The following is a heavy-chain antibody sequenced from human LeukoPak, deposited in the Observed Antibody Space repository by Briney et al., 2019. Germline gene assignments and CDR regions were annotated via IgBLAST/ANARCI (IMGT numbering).Heavy chain of an antibody. V-gene: IGHV3-23*01. D-gene: IGHD2-15*01. J-gene: IGHJ4*02. CDR2: ISGSGGST. Sequence: GGSLRLSCAASGFTFSNYALSWVRQAPGKGLEWVSTISGSGGSTYYADSVKGRFTISRDNAKNSLYLHMNSLRAEDTAVYYCTLSGYWGQGTLVTVSS. CDR1: GFTFSNYA. CDR3: TLSGY.